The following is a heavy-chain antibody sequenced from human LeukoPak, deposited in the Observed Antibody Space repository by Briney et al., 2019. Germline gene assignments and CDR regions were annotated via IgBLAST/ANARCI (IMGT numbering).Heavy chain of an antibody. J-gene: IGHJ3*02. D-gene: IGHD2-15*01. V-gene: IGHV3-21*01. CDR1: GFTFSSYS. CDR3: ARDLGYCSGGSCYDDAFDI. CDR2: ISSSSSYV. Sequence: PGGSLRLSCAASGFTFSSYSMNWVRQAPGKGLEWVSSISSSSSYVYYADSVKGRFTISRDNAKNSLYLQMNSLRAEDTAVYYCARDLGYCSGGSCYDDAFDIWGQGTMVTVSS.